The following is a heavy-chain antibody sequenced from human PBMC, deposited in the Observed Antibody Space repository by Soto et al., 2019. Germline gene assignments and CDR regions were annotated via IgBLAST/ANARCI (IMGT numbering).Heavy chain of an antibody. V-gene: IGHV1-69*01. CDR1: GGIFSTYA. Sequence: QVQLVQSGAEVKKPGSSVKVSCKASGGIFSTYASSWLRQAPGQGLEWMGGIIPLFGTPNYAQRFQGRVTITADESTSTAYMELSRLRSEDTAVYYCARDRDDYGSGNYYNRIDFWGQGPLVTVSS. J-gene: IGHJ4*02. CDR2: IIPLFGTP. D-gene: IGHD3-10*01. CDR3: ARDRDDYGSGNYYNRIDF.